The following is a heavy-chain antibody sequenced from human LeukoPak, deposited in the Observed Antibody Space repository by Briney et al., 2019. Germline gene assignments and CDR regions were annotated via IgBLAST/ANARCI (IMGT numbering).Heavy chain of an antibody. CDR2: INHSGST. J-gene: IGHJ4*02. Sequence: SETLSLICAVYGGSFSGYYWSWIRQPPGKGLEWIGEINHSGSTNYNPSLKSRVTISVDTSKNQFSLKLSSVTAADTAVYYCARRSVRSYDYWGQGTLVTVSS. V-gene: IGHV4-34*01. CDR3: ARRSVRSYDY. D-gene: IGHD3-10*01. CDR1: GGSFSGYY.